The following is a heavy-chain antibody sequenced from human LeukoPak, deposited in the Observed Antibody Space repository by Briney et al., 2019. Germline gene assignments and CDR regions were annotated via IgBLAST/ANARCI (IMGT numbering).Heavy chain of an antibody. J-gene: IGHJ4*02. CDR3: ARVAGATNFDY. CDR1: GGSISSGGYY. D-gene: IGHD1-26*01. CDR2: IYYSGST. Sequence: SETLSLTCTVSGGSISSGGYYWSWIRQPPGKGLEWIGYIYYSGSTYYNPSLKSRVTISVDTSKNQFSLKLSSVTAADTAVYYCARVAGATNFDYWGQGTLVTVSS. V-gene: IGHV4-30-4*01.